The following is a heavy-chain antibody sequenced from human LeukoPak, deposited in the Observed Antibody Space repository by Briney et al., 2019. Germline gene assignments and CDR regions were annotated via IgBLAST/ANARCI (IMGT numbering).Heavy chain of an antibody. CDR1: DGSISNYY. J-gene: IGHJ4*02. V-gene: IGHV4-59*08. Sequence: SETLSLTCTVSDGSISNYYWSWIRQPPGKGLEWIGYISYSGSTNYNPSLKSRVTISVDTSKNQFSLKLSSVTAADTAVYYCARTNTVAGPHYWGQGTLVTVSS. CDR3: ARTNTVAGPHY. CDR2: ISYSGST. D-gene: IGHD6-19*01.